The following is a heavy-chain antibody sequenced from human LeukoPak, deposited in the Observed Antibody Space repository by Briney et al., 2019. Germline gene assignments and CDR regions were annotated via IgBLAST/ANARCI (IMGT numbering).Heavy chain of an antibody. D-gene: IGHD2-21*02. Sequence: ASVKVSCKASGYTFTGYYMHWVRQAPGQGLEWMGWINPNSGGTNYAQKFQGRVTMTRDTSISTAYMELSSLRSEDTAVYYCARASCGGDCYSVNWFDPWGQGTLVTVSS. V-gene: IGHV1-2*02. J-gene: IGHJ5*02. CDR2: INPNSGGT. CDR3: ARASCGGDCYSVNWFDP. CDR1: GYTFTGYY.